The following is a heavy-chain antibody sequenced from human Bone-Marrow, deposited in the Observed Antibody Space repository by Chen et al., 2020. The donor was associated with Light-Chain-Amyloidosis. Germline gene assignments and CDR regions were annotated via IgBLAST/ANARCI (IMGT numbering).Heavy chain of an antibody. V-gene: IGHV3-9*01. CDR2: LDWEGESI. Sequence: EVQLVESGGGSTQPGGSLRLSCAASGFTFDDYAMHWVRQPPGKGLEWVSGLDWEGESIGYADSVKGRFTISRDNAKNSLSLEMTRLRSEDTAFYYCTKDISPHMAGFDFWGQGMLVTVSS. CDR1: GFTFDDYA. J-gene: IGHJ4*02. CDR3: TKDISPHMAGFDF.